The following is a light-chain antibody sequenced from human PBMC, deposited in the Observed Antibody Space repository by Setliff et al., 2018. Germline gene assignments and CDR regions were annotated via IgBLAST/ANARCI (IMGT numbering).Light chain of an antibody. Sequence: QSALTQPASVSGSPGQSITISCTGSSTDVGRYIFVSWYQQHPGKAPRLMIFDVSNRPAGVSNRFSGSKSGSTASLTISGLQPEDEADYYCSSYTSSSTRVFGTGTKGTV. J-gene: IGLJ1*01. V-gene: IGLV2-14*03. CDR2: DVS. CDR3: SSYTSSSTRV. CDR1: STDVGRYIF.